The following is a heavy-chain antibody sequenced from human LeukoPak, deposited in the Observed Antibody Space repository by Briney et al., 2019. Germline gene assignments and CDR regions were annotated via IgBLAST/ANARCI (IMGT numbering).Heavy chain of an antibody. CDR2: ITASGLSP. D-gene: IGHD1-1*01. Sequence: GGSLRLSCSASGFNFNISAMSWVRQAPGRGLEWVSAITASGLSPYYTDSVKGRFTISRDNSKNILYLQMNSLRADDTAKYYCVKDPPMGRIMPTGHFDSWGQGTLVAVSS. V-gene: IGHV3-23*01. CDR1: GFNFNISA. CDR3: VKDPPMGRIMPTGHFDS. J-gene: IGHJ4*02.